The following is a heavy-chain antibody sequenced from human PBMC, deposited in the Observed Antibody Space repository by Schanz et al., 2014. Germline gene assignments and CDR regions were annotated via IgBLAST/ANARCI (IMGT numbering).Heavy chain of an antibody. CDR1: GNTFTGYY. Sequence: QVQLVQSGAEVKKPGASVKVSCKASGNTFTGYYMHWVRQAPGQGLEWMGWINPNSGGTNYAQKFQGRVTMTRDTSISTAYMELRRLRSDDTAVYYCAREDVVVVGVDFSYYYGMDVWGQGTTVVVSS. D-gene: IGHD2-21*01. J-gene: IGHJ6*02. CDR3: AREDVVVVGVDFSYYYGMDV. V-gene: IGHV1-2*02. CDR2: INPNSGGT.